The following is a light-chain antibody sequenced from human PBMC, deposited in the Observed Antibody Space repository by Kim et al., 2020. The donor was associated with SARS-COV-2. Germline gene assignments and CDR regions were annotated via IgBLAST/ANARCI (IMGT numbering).Light chain of an antibody. Sequence: ASVGYRVTSTCRASRGVSSHLAWYQQKPGKAPKLLIYETSNLKSGVPTRFSGSGSGTEFTLAISSLQPEDFATYYCQHLANYPITFGPGTKVDIK. CDR2: ETS. CDR1: RGVSSH. J-gene: IGKJ3*01. V-gene: IGKV1-9*01. CDR3: QHLANYPIT.